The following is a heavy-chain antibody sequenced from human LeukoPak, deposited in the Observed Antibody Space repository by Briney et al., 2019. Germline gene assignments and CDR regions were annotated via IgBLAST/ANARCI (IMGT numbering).Heavy chain of an antibody. CDR3: ARDLGQYYDTSDNWFDP. CDR2: INSDGINT. Sequence: QPGGSLRLSCAASGFTFSNYWMHWVRHAPGKGLVRVSRINSDGINTSYADSVKGRFTISRDNAKNTLNLQMNSLRAEDTAVYYCARDLGQYYDTSDNWFDPWGQGTLVTVSS. CDR1: GFTFSNYW. V-gene: IGHV3-74*01. J-gene: IGHJ5*02. D-gene: IGHD3-9*01.